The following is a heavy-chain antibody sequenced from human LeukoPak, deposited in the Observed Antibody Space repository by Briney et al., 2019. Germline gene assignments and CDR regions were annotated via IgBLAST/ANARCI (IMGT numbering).Heavy chain of an antibody. V-gene: IGHV3-23*01. J-gene: IGHJ4*02. Sequence: GASPRLSCAASGFTFSSYAMSWVRQAPGKGLEWVSAISGSGGSTYYADSVKGRFTISRDNSKNTLYLQMNSLRAEDTAVYYCAKGTVTTGATETYFDYWGQGTLVTVSS. CDR2: ISGSGGST. D-gene: IGHD1-1*01. CDR3: AKGTVTTGATETYFDY. CDR1: GFTFSSYA.